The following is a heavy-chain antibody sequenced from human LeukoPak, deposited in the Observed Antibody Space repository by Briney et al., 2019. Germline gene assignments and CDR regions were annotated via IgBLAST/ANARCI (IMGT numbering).Heavy chain of an antibody. CDR3: ARDRDYDSSGYYLRGAFDI. Sequence: PGGSLGLSCAASGFTVSSNYMSWVRQAPGKGLEWVSVIYSGGSTYYADSVKGRFTISRDNSKNTLYLQMNSLRAEDTAVYYCARDRDYDSSGYYLRGAFDIWGQGTMVTVSS. V-gene: IGHV3-66*02. J-gene: IGHJ3*02. CDR2: IYSGGST. D-gene: IGHD3-22*01. CDR1: GFTVSSNY.